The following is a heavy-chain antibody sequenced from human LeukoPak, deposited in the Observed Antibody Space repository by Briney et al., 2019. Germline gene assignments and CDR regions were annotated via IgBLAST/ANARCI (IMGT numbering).Heavy chain of an antibody. CDR3: ARHVMSSDHLAAFDY. J-gene: IGHJ4*02. CDR2: SYYSGST. Sequence: SETLSLTCTVSGGSISSSSYYWGWIRQPPGKGLEWIGSSYYSGSTYYNPSLKSRGTISVDTSKNQFSLKLSSVTAADTAVYYCARHVMSSDHLAAFDYWGQGALVTVSS. V-gene: IGHV4-39*01. D-gene: IGHD3-22*01. CDR1: GGSISSSSYY.